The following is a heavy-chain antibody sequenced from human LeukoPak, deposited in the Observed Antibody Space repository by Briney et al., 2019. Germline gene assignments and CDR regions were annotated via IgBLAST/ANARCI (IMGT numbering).Heavy chain of an antibody. CDR1: GFTFSNFA. Sequence: PGGSLRLSCAAFGFTFSNFAMHWVRQAPGKGLEWVSVISCDGSYKYYADSVKGRFTISRDNSKNTLYLQMNSLRPEDTALYYCAKVIRPFLFGSGYSDWGQGTLVTVSS. CDR3: AKVIRPFLFGSGYSD. V-gene: IGHV3-30*04. CDR2: ISCDGSYK. J-gene: IGHJ4*02. D-gene: IGHD3-22*01.